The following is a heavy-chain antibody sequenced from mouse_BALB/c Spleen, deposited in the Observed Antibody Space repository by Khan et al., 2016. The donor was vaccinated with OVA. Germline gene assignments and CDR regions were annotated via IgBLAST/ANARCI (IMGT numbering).Heavy chain of an antibody. V-gene: IGHV1-7*01. D-gene: IGHD1-1*01. CDR2: INPSTGYT. CDR3: ARRGLRWYFDY. Sequence: VRLQQSGAELAKPGASVKMSCKASGYTFINYWILWIKQRPGQGLEWIGFINPSTGYTEYNQNFKDKATLTADKSSSTAYMQLSSLTAEDSTVYYCARRGLRWYFDYWGQGTTLTVPS. J-gene: IGHJ2*01. CDR1: GYTFINYW.